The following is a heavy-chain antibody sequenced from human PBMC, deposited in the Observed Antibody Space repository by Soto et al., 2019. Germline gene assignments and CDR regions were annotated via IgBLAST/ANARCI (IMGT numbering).Heavy chain of an antibody. J-gene: IGHJ3*02. CDR2: INPNSGGT. Sequence: ASVKVSCKASGYTFTGYYMHWVRQAPGQGLEWMGWINPNSGGTNYAQKFQGWVTMTRDTSISTAYMELSRLRSDDTAVYYCARVGCSGGSCYDAFDIWGQGTMVNVS. V-gene: IGHV1-2*04. CDR3: ARVGCSGGSCYDAFDI. D-gene: IGHD2-15*01. CDR1: GYTFTGYY.